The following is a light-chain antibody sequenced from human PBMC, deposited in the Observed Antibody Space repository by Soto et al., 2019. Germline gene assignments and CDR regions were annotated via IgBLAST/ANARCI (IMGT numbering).Light chain of an antibody. Sequence: EIVLTQSPDTLSLSPGERATLFCRASQSVGSNYLAWYQQKPGQAPRLLMYDASGRASGIPDRFTGSGSGTDFTLTISSLEPEDFGVYYCQVYDRSPLFGGGTKVDIK. V-gene: IGKV3-20*01. J-gene: IGKJ4*01. CDR1: QSVGSNY. CDR2: DAS. CDR3: QVYDRSPL.